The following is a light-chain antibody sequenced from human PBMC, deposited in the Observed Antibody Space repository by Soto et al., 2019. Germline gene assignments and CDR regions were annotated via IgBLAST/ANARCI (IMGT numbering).Light chain of an antibody. J-gene: IGKJ1*01. CDR3: QQYDSSPRT. CDR2: RTS. V-gene: IGKV3-20*01. CDR1: QSIRSN. Sequence: EIVMTQSPDTLSVSPGEGATLSCRVSQSIRSNLAWYQQRPGQAPRLLIYRTSNRATGIPDRFSGSGSGTDFTLTISRLEPEDFAVYWCQQYDSSPRTFGQGTKVDIK.